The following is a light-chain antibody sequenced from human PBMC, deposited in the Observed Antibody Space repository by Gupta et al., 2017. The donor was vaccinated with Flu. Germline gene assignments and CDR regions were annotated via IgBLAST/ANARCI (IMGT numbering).Light chain of an antibody. J-gene: IGLJ1*01. Sequence: QSALTQPPSASGSPGQSITISCTGTSSDIGAYKYVSWHQQHAGKAPKLIIYDVTKRPSGVPDRFSGSKSGNTASLTVSGLQAEDEGDYYCSSHTVSDTFVFGTGTAVTVL. CDR3: SSHTVSDTFV. CDR1: SSDIGAYKY. CDR2: DVT. V-gene: IGLV2-8*01.